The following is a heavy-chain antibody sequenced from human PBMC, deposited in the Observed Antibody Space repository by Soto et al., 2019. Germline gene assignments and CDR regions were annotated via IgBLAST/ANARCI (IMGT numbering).Heavy chain of an antibody. J-gene: IGHJ6*02. CDR2: ISSSGDST. Sequence: PGGSLRLSCAASGFTFSTYAMTLVRQAPGEGLEWVSIISSSGDSTYYLDSVKGRFTISRYNSRNTLHLQMNSLRAEDTAVYYCAKNGDFWSWGMDVWGLGTTVTVSS. V-gene: IGHV3-23*01. CDR3: AKNGDFWSWGMDV. CDR1: GFTFSTYA. D-gene: IGHD3-3*01.